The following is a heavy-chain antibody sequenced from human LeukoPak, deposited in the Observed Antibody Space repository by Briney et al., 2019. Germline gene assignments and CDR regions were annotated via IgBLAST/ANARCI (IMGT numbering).Heavy chain of an antibody. J-gene: IGHJ4*02. CDR1: GFTFSSYS. Sequence: PGGSLRLSCAASGFTFSSYSMNWVRQAPGKGLEWIGEINHSGSTNYNPSLKSRVTISVDTSKNQFSLKLSSVTAADTAVYYCARGCSNYPVYWGQGTLVTVSS. D-gene: IGHD4-11*01. CDR2: INHSGST. CDR3: ARGCSNYPVY. V-gene: IGHV4-34*01.